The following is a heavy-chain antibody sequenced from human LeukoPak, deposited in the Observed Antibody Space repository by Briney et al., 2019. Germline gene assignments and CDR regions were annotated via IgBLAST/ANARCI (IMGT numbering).Heavy chain of an antibody. CDR1: GFTVSSNY. CDR3: VRDLQRHYLGVAVAGRRRWFDP. J-gene: IGHJ5*02. D-gene: IGHD6-13*01. CDR2: INSDGSST. V-gene: IGHV3-74*01. Sequence: QSGGSLRLSCAASGFTVSSNYMSWVRQAPGKGLVWVSRINSDGSSTNYADSVKGRFTISRDNAKNTLYLQMNSLRAEDTAIYYCVRDLQRHYLGVAVAGRRRWFDPWGQGTLVTVSS.